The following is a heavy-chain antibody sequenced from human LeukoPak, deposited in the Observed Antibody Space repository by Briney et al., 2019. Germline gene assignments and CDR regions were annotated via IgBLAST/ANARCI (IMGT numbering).Heavy chain of an antibody. CDR3: VKGDDIGKHPTRAYYFDI. Sequence: GGSLRLSCAASRFTFTRHAMSWVRQAPGKGLEWVSTTGLESVHTLCADSVQGRFTVSRDNSRNTLDLQMDNLTVDDTAIYYCVKGDDIGKHPTRAYYFDIWGQGTLVSVSS. V-gene: IGHV3-23*01. D-gene: IGHD5-24*01. J-gene: IGHJ4*02. CDR1: RFTFTRHA. CDR2: TGLESVHT.